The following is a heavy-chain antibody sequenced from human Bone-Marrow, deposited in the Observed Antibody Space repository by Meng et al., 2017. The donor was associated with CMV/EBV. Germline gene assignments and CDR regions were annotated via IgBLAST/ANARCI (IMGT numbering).Heavy chain of an antibody. D-gene: IGHD2-2*02. CDR3: ARGGAIVVVPAAIHGMDV. V-gene: IGHV1-3*02. CDR2: SNAGNGNT. Sequence: ASVKVSCKASGYTFTSYAMHWVRQAPGQRLEWMGWSNAGNGNTKYSQEFQGRVTITRDTSASTAYMELSRLRSDDTAVYYCARGGAIVVVPAAIHGMDVWGQGTTVTVSS. CDR1: GYTFTSYA. J-gene: IGHJ6*02.